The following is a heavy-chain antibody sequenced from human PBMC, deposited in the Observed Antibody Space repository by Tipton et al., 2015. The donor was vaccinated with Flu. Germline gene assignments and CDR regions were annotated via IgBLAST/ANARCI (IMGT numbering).Heavy chain of an antibody. V-gene: IGHV4-34*01. J-gene: IGHJ4*02. Sequence: TLSLTCAVYGESFSGHDWSWIRQPPGKGLEWIGEINHSGSTNYNPSLKSRVTISVDTSKNQFSLKLRSVTAADTAVYYCARHTGDSVRGVIDYWGQGTLVTVSS. CDR1: GESFSGHD. CDR2: INHSGST. CDR3: ARHTGDSVRGVIDY. D-gene: IGHD3-10*02.